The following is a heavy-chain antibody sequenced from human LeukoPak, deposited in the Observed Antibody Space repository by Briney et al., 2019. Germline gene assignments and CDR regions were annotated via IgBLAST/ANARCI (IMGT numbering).Heavy chain of an antibody. V-gene: IGHV3-23*01. CDR1: GFTFGNYA. CDR3: ARRLPTARTGFDC. CDR2: VSVNAART. D-gene: IGHD6-6*01. J-gene: IGHJ4*02. Sequence: GGSLRFSCAASGFTFGNYAMNWVRQAPGKGLQWVSSVSVNAARTYYADAVKGRFTISRDNSKNTLYLQMSSLRAEDTAVYYCARRLPTARTGFDCWGQGTLVTVSS.